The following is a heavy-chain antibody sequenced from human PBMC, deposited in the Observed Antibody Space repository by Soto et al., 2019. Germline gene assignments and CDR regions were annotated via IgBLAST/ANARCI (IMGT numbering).Heavy chain of an antibody. J-gene: IGHJ3*02. CDR3: ARDATFGTKGGSFDI. D-gene: IGHD3-16*01. CDR1: GFTFSDYG. Sequence: PGGSLILSCAVSGFTFSDYGMHWVRQSPGKGLEWVAVMWYDGTNKYYGESVKGRFTISRDNSENTLYLQMNSLRVEDTAVYYCARDATFGTKGGSFDIWGHGTLVTVSS. CDR2: MWYDGTNK. V-gene: IGHV3-33*08.